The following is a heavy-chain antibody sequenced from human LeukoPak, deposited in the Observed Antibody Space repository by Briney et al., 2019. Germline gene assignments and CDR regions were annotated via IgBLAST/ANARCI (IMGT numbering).Heavy chain of an antibody. CDR2: IKRDGSEK. CDR1: GFTFSSYW. CDR3: ARVDRSGKRGVFDI. D-gene: IGHD3-22*01. Sequence: GGSLRLSCAASGFTFSSYWMSWVRQAPGKGLEWVSNIKRDGSEKYYVDSVKGRFTISRDNAKNSLYLQMNSLRAEDTAVYYCARVDRSGKRGVFDIWGQGTMVTVSS. V-gene: IGHV3-7*01. J-gene: IGHJ3*02.